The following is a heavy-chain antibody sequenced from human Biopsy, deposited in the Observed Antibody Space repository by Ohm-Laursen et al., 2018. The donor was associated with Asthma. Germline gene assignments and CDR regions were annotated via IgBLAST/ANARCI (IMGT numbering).Heavy chain of an antibody. CDR1: GFVFSQAR. CDR2: VSSEGNST. D-gene: IGHD1-1*01. J-gene: IGHJ3*01. CDR3: ARGQEDRGSEALES. Sequence: SLRLSCAASGFVFSQARMHWVRQAPGKGLEWVAAVSSEGNSTSYDDSVKGRFTISRDNSKSRLFLQMDSLRVEDSAVYYCARGQEDRGSEALESWGQGEKVAVSS. V-gene: IGHV3-30*03.